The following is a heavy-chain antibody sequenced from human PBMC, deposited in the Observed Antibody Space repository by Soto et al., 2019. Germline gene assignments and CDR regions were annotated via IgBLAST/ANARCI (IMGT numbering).Heavy chain of an antibody. J-gene: IGHJ5*02. CDR2: ISGSGGST. Sequence: GGSLRLSCAASGFTFSSYAMSWVRQAPGKGLEWVSAISGSGGSTYYADSVKGRFTISRDNSKNTLYLQMNSLRAEDTAVYYCGFRYYDSSGYYFIYNWFDPWGQGTLVTVSS. CDR3: GFRYYDSSGYYFIYNWFDP. CDR1: GFTFSSYA. D-gene: IGHD3-22*01. V-gene: IGHV3-23*01.